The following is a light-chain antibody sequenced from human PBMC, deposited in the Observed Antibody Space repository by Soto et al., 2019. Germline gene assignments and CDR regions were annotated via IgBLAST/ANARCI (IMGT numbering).Light chain of an antibody. CDR3: QQRSSWPRIT. J-gene: IGKJ5*01. CDR1: QSVSSSY. CDR2: DTS. V-gene: IGKV3D-20*02. Sequence: EIVLTQSPGTLSLSPGERATLSCRAIQSVSSSYLAWYQQKPGQTPRLLIYDTSIRATGVPARFSGSGSGTDFTLTISSLEPDDFAVYYCQQRSSWPRITFGQGTRLENK.